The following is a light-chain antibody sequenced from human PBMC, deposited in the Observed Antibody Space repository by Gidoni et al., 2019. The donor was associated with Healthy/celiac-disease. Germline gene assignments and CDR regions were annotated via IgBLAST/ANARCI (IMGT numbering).Light chain of an antibody. CDR3: MQAIQTPWT. V-gene: IGKV2-28*01. Sequence: DIVITQSPLSLPVTPGEPASIPCRSSQSPLHSNGYNYLDWYLQKPGQSPQLLIYLGSNRASGVPDRFSGSGSGTDFTLKISRVEAEDVGVYYCMQAIQTPWTFGQGTKVEIK. CDR1: QSPLHSNGYNY. J-gene: IGKJ1*01. CDR2: LGS.